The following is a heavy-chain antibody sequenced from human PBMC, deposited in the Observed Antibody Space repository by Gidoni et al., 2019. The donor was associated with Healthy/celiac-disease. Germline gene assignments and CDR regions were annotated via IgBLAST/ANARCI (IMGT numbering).Heavy chain of an antibody. D-gene: IGHD3-22*01. V-gene: IGHV4-59*01. Sequence: QVQLQESGPGLVKPSETLSLTCTVSGGSISRYYWSWIRQPPGKGLEWIGYIYYSGSTNYNPSLKSRVTISVDTSKNQFSLKLSSVTAADTAVYYCAREEYYYDSSGYYYGSWFDPWGQGTLVTVSS. CDR2: IYYSGST. CDR3: AREEYYYDSSGYYYGSWFDP. CDR1: GGSISRYY. J-gene: IGHJ5*02.